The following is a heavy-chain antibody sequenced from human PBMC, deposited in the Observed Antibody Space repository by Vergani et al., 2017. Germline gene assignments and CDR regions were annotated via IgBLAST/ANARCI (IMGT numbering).Heavy chain of an antibody. CDR1: GFTVSSNY. J-gene: IGHJ3*02. V-gene: IGHV3-66*02. D-gene: IGHD3-10*01. CDR2: IYSGGST. Sequence: EVQLVESGGGLVQPGGSLRLSCAASGFTVSSNYMSWVRQAPGKGLEWVSVIYSGGSTYYADSVKGRFTISRDNSKNTLYLQMNSLRAEDTAVYYCARYPLHMVRGVTGAFDIWGQGTMVTVSS. CDR3: ARYPLHMVRGVTGAFDI.